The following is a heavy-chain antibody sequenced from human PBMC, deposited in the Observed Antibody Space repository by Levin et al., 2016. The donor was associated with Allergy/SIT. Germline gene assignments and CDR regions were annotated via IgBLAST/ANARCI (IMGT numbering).Heavy chain of an antibody. CDR3: AREVPDYGGNSDYFDY. D-gene: IGHD4-23*01. V-gene: IGHV3-7*01. CDR2: IKQDGSEK. Sequence: WIRQPPGKGLEWVANIKQDGSEKYYVDSVKGRFTISRDNAKNSLYLQMNSLRAEDTAVYYCAREVPDYGGNSDYFDYWGQGTLVTVSS. J-gene: IGHJ4*02.